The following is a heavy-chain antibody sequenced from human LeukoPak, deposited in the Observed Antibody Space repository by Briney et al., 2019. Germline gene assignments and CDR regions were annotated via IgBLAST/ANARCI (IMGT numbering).Heavy chain of an antibody. CDR3: ARDRGRSTVTTLFDY. D-gene: IGHD4-17*01. CDR1: RFTFDDYA. V-gene: IGHV3-9*01. Sequence: PGGSLRLSCAASRFTFDDYAMHWVRQAPGKGLEWVSGISWNSGSIGYADSVKGRFTLSRDNANNSLYLQMNSLRAEDTAVYYCARDRGRSTVTTLFDYWGQGTLVTVSS. J-gene: IGHJ4*02. CDR2: ISWNSGSI.